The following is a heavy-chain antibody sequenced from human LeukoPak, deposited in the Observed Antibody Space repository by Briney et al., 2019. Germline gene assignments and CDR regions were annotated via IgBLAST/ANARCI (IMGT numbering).Heavy chain of an antibody. CDR3: AKDPTQYDILTGYYI. D-gene: IGHD3-9*01. Sequence: PGGSLRLSCAASGFTFSSYAMSWVRQAPGKGLEWVSAISGSDGSTYYADSVKGRFTISRDNSKNTLYLQMNSLRAEDTAVYYCAKDPTQYDILTGYYIWGQGTLVTVSS. CDR1: GFTFSSYA. V-gene: IGHV3-23*01. J-gene: IGHJ4*02. CDR2: ISGSDGST.